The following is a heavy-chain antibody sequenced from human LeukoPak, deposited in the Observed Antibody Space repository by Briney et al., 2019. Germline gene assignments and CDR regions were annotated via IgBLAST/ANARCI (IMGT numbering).Heavy chain of an antibody. J-gene: IGHJ4*02. CDR2: ISSSSSTYI. CDR3: VSDYDDERGIDY. D-gene: IGHD4-17*01. V-gene: IGHV3-21*01. CDR1: GFTFSRHT. Sequence: GGSLRLSCAASGFTFSRHTMNWVRQAPGKGLEWVSSISSSSSTYIYYADSVKGRFTISRDNAKKSLYLQMNSLRAEDTAVYYCVSDYDDERGIDYWGQGTLVTVSS.